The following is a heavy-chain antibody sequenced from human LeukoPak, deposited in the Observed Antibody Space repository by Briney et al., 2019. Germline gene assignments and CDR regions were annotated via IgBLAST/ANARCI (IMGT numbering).Heavy chain of an antibody. Sequence: GGSLRLPCAASGFTFSSYWMSWVRQAPGKGLEWVANIKQEGSTKYYVDSVKGRFTISRDNAKNSLYLEMNSLRAEDTAVYYCAREGTTLWYYFDYWGQGTLVTVSS. D-gene: IGHD4-17*01. CDR3: AREGTTLWYYFDY. CDR2: IKQEGSTK. CDR1: GFTFSSYW. V-gene: IGHV3-7*01. J-gene: IGHJ4*02.